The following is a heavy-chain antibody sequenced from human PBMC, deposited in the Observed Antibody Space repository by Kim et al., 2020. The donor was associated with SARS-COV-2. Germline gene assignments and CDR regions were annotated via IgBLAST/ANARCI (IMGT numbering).Heavy chain of an antibody. V-gene: IGHV4-30-2*05. D-gene: IGHD4-17*01. Sequence: YYNPALKSRVTISVDTSKNQFSLKLSSVTAADTAVYYCARVDYGDYSPDYWGQGTLVTVSS. J-gene: IGHJ4*02. CDR3: ARVDYGDYSPDY.